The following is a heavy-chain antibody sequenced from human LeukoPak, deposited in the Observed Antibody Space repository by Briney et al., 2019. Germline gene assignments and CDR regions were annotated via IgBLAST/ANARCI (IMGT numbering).Heavy chain of an antibody. J-gene: IGHJ3*02. D-gene: IGHD2-2*01. CDR1: GGSISSYY. V-gene: IGHV4-59*12. CDR3: ARAPIVVVPAAPGEVAFDI. CDR2: IYYSGST. Sequence: SETLSLTCTVSGGSISSYYWSWIRQPPGKGLEWIGYIYYSGSTNYNPSLKSRVTISVDTSKNQFSLKLSSVTAADTAVYYCARAPIVVVPAAPGEVAFDIWGQGTMVTVSS.